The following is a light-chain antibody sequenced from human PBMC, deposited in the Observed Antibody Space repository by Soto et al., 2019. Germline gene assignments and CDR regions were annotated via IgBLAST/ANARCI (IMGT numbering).Light chain of an antibody. V-gene: IGLV2-23*02. CDR2: EVS. CDR3: CSYTRSSTVI. Sequence: QSALTQPASVSGSPGQSITISCTGTSSDVGSYDLVSWYQQLPGKVPKLMIYEVSKRPSGVSNRFSGSKSGNTASLTISGLQADDEADYYCCSYTRSSTVIFGGGTKVTVL. CDR1: SSDVGSYDL. J-gene: IGLJ2*01.